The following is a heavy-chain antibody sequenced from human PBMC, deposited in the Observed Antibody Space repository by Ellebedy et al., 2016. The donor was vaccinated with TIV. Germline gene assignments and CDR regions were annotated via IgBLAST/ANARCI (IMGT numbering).Heavy chain of an antibody. Sequence: PGGSLRLSCAASGFTFSNYWMHWVRQAPGKGLVWVSRINGDGSSTDYADSVKGRFTISRDNAKKTLYLQINSLRAEDTAVYHCARVGGYSYGYCGMDVWGQGTTVTVSS. J-gene: IGHJ6*02. CDR3: ARVGGYSYGYCGMDV. CDR2: INGDGSST. CDR1: GFTFSNYW. D-gene: IGHD5-18*01. V-gene: IGHV3-74*01.